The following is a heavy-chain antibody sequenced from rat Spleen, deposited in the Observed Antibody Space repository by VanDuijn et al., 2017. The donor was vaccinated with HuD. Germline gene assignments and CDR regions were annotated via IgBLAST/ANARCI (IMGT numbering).Heavy chain of an antibody. D-gene: IGHD4-3*01. Sequence: EVRLVESDGGLVQPGRSLKLSCAASGFTFSRYWMYWVRQAPGKGLEWVSSISTSGGSTYYRDSVRGRFTISRDNAENTAYLQMNSLWSEDTATYYCAVAGYGYWGQGVVVTVSS. CDR2: ISTSGGST. CDR1: GFTFSRYW. CDR3: AVAGYGY. V-gene: IGHV5-58*01. J-gene: IGHJ2*01.